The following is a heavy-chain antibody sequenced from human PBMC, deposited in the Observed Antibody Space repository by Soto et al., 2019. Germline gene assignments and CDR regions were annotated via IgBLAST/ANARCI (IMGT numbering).Heavy chain of an antibody. CDR3: ASEAYGSGNWDC. Sequence: QVQLVQSGAEEKKPGASVKVSCKASGYTFTTYGMHWVRQAPGQRLEWMGYINTGNGDTESSQKFQGRVTISRDASANTVYMELNSLRSEDTAVYYCASEAYGSGNWDCWGQGTLVTVSS. D-gene: IGHD3-10*01. CDR2: INTGNGDT. V-gene: IGHV1-3*05. J-gene: IGHJ4*02. CDR1: GYTFTTYG.